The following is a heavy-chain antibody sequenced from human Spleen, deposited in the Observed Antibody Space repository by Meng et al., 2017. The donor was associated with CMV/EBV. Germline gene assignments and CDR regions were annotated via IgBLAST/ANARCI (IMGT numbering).Heavy chain of an antibody. Sequence: ASVKVSCKASGYTFTGSYIHWVRQAPGQGLEWMGWIYPNTGGTGYAQKFQGRVTMTRDTSITTAYMDLTRLKSDDTAVYYCARDSLDIAAVLADYWGQGTLVTVSS. CDR3: ARDSLDIAAVLADY. D-gene: IGHD6-13*01. V-gene: IGHV1-2*02. J-gene: IGHJ4*02. CDR2: IYPNTGGT. CDR1: GYTFTGSY.